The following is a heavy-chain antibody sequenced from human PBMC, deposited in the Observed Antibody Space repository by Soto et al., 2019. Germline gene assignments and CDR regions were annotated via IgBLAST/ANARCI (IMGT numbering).Heavy chain of an antibody. CDR3: ARGVGSTTVTSPDGGYYYMDV. V-gene: IGHV1-69*02. D-gene: IGHD4-17*01. CDR2: IIPILGIA. J-gene: IGHJ6*03. CDR1: GGTFSSYT. Sequence: ASVKVSCKASGGTFSSYTISWVRQAPGQGLEWMGRIIPILGIANYAQKFQGRVTITADKSTSTAYMELSSLRSEDTAVYYCARGVGSTTVTSPDGGYYYMDVWGKGTTVTVSS.